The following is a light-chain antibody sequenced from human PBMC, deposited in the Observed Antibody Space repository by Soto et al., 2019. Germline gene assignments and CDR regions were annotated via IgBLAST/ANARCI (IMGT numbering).Light chain of an antibody. J-gene: IGKJ5*01. V-gene: IGKV3-15*01. Sequence: DIVMTQSPDSLSVSPGERVTLSCRASQSVSTRLAWYQHKPGQSPRLLISGASTRATGIPARFSGTGSGTDFTLTVSSLQSEDFAVYYCQQYDNWPQTFGQGTRREIK. CDR2: GAS. CDR3: QQYDNWPQT. CDR1: QSVSTR.